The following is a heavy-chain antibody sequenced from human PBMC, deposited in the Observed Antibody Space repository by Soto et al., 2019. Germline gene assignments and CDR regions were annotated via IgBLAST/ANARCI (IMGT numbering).Heavy chain of an antibody. J-gene: IGHJ4*02. D-gene: IGHD3-10*01. Sequence: PGGSLRLSCAASGFTFSSYSMNWVRQAPGKGLEWVAVISYDGSNKYYADSVKGRFTISRDNSKNTLYLQMNSLRAEDTAVYYCARDGGLGYWGQGTLVTVSS. CDR1: GFTFSSYS. CDR2: ISYDGSNK. V-gene: IGHV3-30*03. CDR3: ARDGGLGY.